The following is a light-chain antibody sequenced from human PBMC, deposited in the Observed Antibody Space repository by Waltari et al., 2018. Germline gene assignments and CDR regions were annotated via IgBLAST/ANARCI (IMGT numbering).Light chain of an antibody. CDR2: KAS. V-gene: IGKV1-5*03. Sequence: DLPMTQSPSTLSASVRDRVTLPCRASQSINPWLALYQPKPGKAPEVLIYKASNLESGVPSKFSGRGSGTEFTLTISSLQPDDFAIYYCQQYHSLPFTFGPGTKVDVK. CDR3: QQYHSLPFT. J-gene: IGKJ3*01. CDR1: QSINPW.